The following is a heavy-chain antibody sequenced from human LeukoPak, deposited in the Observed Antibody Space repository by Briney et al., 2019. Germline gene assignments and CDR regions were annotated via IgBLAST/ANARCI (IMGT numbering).Heavy chain of an antibody. D-gene: IGHD6-13*01. CDR2: ISAYNGNT. Sequence: ASVKVSCKASGYSFSSYDISWMRQAPGQGLEWMGCISAYNGNTNYAQKLQGRVTMTTDTSTSTAYMELRSLRSDDTAVYYCARWVGIAAAADFDYWGQGIVVTVSS. J-gene: IGHJ4*02. CDR3: ARWVGIAAAADFDY. CDR1: GYSFSSYD. V-gene: IGHV1-18*01.